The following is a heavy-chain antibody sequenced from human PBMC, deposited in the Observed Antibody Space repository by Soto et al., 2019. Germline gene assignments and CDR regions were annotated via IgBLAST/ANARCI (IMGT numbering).Heavy chain of an antibody. CDR1: GYTFTGYY. Sequence: ASVKVSCKASGYTFTGYYMHWVRQAPGQGLEWMGWINPNSGGTNYAQKFQGWVTMTRDTSISTAYMELSRLRSDDTAVYYCARGLHSSGWYWVYWGQGTLVTVSS. D-gene: IGHD6-19*01. CDR2: INPNSGGT. J-gene: IGHJ4*02. V-gene: IGHV1-2*04. CDR3: ARGLHSSGWYWVY.